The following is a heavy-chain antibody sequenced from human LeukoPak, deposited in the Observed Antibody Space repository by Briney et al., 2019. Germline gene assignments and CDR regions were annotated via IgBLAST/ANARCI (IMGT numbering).Heavy chain of an antibody. Sequence: GGSLRLSCAASGFTFSSYSMNWVRQAPGKGLEWVSYISSSSTIYYADSVKGRFTISRDNAKNSLYLQMNSLRDEDTAVYYCARDGGDGYNYPYYFDYWGQGTLVTVSS. D-gene: IGHD5-24*01. CDR1: GFTFSSYS. CDR2: ISSSSTI. J-gene: IGHJ4*02. V-gene: IGHV3-48*02. CDR3: ARDGGDGYNYPYYFDY.